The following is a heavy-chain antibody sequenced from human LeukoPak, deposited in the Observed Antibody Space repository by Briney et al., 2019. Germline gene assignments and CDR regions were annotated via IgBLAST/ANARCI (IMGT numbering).Heavy chain of an antibody. CDR1: GKTLAELS. D-gene: IGHD4-17*01. CDR2: FDPEDGQT. CDR3: ATFAANDGDYDVSYFDH. V-gene: IGHV1-24*01. Sequence: AAVKVSCKVSGKTLAELSMHWVRQAPGQGLEWMGGFDPEDGQTIYPQTFQDRVTMTEDTSADTAYMYVSSLKSDDTAVYYCATFAANDGDYDVSYFDHWGQGTLVTVSS. J-gene: IGHJ4*02.